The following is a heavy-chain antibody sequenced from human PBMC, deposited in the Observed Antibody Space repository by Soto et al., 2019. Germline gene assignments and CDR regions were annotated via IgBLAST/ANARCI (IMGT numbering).Heavy chain of an antibody. V-gene: IGHV3-23*01. CDR3: AKEVQPYYYYYMDV. CDR1: GFTFSSYA. CDR2: ISGSGGST. D-gene: IGHD3-10*01. J-gene: IGHJ6*03. Sequence: GGSLRLSCAASGFTFSSYAMSWVRQAPGKGLEWVSAISGSGGSTYYADSVKGQSTISRDNSKNTLYLQMNSLRAEATAIYYCAKEVQPYYYYYMDVWGKGTTVTV.